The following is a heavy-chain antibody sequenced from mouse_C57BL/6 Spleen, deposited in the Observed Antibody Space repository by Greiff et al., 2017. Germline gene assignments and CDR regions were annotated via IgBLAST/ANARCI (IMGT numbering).Heavy chain of an antibody. D-gene: IGHD1-1*01. CDR3: AHTVEGYYFDY. CDR1: GYAFSSSW. Sequence: VKLMESGPELVKPGASVKISCKASGYAFSSSWMNWVKQRPGKGLEWIGRIYPGDGDTNYNGKFKGKATLTADKSSSTAYMQLSSLTSEDSAVYFCAHTVEGYYFDYWGQGTTLTVSS. J-gene: IGHJ2*01. V-gene: IGHV1-82*01. CDR2: IYPGDGDT.